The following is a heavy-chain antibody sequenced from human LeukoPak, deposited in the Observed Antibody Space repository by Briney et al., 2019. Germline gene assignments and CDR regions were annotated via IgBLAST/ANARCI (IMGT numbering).Heavy chain of an antibody. V-gene: IGHV1-2*02. CDR2: INPNSGGT. J-gene: IGHJ5*02. Sequence: ASVKVSCKASGYTFADSYLHWVRQAPGQGLEWMGWINPNSGGTNYAQKFQGRVTMTRDTSISTAYMELSRLRSDDTAVYYCARYRQLDFDPWGQGTLVTVSS. D-gene: IGHD6-13*01. CDR3: ARYRQLDFDP. CDR1: GYTFADSY.